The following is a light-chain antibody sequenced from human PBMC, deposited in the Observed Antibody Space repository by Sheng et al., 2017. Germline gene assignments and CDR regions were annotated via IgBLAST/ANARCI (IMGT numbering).Light chain of an antibody. J-gene: IGKJ3*01. V-gene: IGKV1-9*01. CDR1: QDVSSF. CDR3: QHLFSFPFT. CDR2: AAY. Sequence: DIQLTQSPSFLSASVGDRVTITCRASQDVSSFLAWYQQRPGTAPKLLIYAAYTLQSGVPPRFRGSGSGTEFTLTISSLQPEDFATYYCQHLFSFPFTFGPGTTVDMK.